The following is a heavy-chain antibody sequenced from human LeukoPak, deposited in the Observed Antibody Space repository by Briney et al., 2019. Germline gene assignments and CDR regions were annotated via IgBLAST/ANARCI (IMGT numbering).Heavy chain of an antibody. CDR3: AKGSSGSYLADV. CDR2: ISGSGGST. J-gene: IGHJ6*02. V-gene: IGHV3-23*01. D-gene: IGHD1-26*01. Sequence: GGSLRLSCSASGFTFSNNAMSWVRQAQGKGLEWVSGISGSGGSTYYADSVKGRFTISRDNSKNTLYLQMNSLRAEDTAAYYCAKGSSGSYLADVWGQGTTVTVSS. CDR1: GFTFSNNA.